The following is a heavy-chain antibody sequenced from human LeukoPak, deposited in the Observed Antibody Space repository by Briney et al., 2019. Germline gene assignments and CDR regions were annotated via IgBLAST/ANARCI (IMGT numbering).Heavy chain of an antibody. V-gene: IGHV3-23*01. CDR3: AKDDGSGSYYLDY. D-gene: IGHD1-26*01. Sequence: SGGSLRLSCAASGFTFSSYAMSWVRQAPGKGLEWVSAISGSGGSTYYADSVKGRFTISRDNSKNTLYLQMNSLRAKDTAVYYCAKDDGSGSYYLDYWGQGTLVTVSS. J-gene: IGHJ4*02. CDR1: GFTFSSYA. CDR2: ISGSGGST.